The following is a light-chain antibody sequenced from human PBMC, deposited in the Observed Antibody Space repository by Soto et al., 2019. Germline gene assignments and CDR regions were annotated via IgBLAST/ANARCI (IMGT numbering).Light chain of an antibody. Sequence: EILLTQSPGTLSLSPGERATLSCRASQSISSTYLAWYRQKPGQAPRLLIYAASSRATGIPDRFSGSGSGTDFTLTISRLEPEDFAVYYCQQYYASSWTFGQGTRVEIK. V-gene: IGKV3-20*01. CDR2: AAS. CDR3: QQYYASSWT. J-gene: IGKJ1*01. CDR1: QSISSTY.